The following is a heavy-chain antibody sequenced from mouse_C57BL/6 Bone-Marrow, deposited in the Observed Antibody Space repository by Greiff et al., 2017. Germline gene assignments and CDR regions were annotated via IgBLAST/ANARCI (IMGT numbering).Heavy chain of an antibody. V-gene: IGHV2-9-1*01. CDR1: GFSLTSYA. CDR2: IWTGGGT. D-gene: IGHD1-1*01. CDR3: AREGYYYGSSSWYFDV. J-gene: IGHJ1*03. Sequence: VQVVESGPGLVAPSQSLSITCTVSGFSLTSYAISWVRQPPGKGLEWLGVIWTGGGTNYNSALKSRLSISKDNSKSQVFLKMNSLQTDDTARYYCAREGYYYGSSSWYFDVWGTGTTVTVSS.